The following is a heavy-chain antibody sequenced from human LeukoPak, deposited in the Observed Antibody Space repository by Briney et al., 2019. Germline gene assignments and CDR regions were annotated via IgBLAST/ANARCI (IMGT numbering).Heavy chain of an antibody. J-gene: IGHJ4*02. V-gene: IGHV3-21*01. CDR2: ISSSGSYV. CDR3: AREVVLGAAAGAFDY. CDR1: GFTSSSYS. Sequence: GGSLRLSCAASGFTSSSYSMNWVRQAPGKGLQWVSSISSSGSYVYYADSVKGRFTISRDNAKNSLYLQMNSLRAEDTAVYYCAREVVLGAAAGAFDYWGQGTLVTVSS. D-gene: IGHD6-13*01.